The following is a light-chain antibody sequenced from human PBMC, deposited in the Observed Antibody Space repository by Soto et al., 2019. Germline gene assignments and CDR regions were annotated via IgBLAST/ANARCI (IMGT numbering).Light chain of an antibody. Sequence: EMVLTQSPGTLSLSPGERATLSCRAFQSVSSSYLAWYQQKPGQAPRLLIYGASSRATGIPDRFSGSGSGTDFTLTISRLEPEDFAVYYCQQYGSSPPTTFGGGTKVDIK. CDR3: QQYGSSPPTT. CDR2: GAS. J-gene: IGKJ4*01. CDR1: QSVSSSY. V-gene: IGKV3-20*01.